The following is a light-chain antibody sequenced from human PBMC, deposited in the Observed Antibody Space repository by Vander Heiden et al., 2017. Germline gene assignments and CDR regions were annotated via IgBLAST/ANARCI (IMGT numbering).Light chain of an antibody. J-gene: IGKJ5*01. CDR3: QQYQQQIT. CDR2: DAS. CDR1: QDMSNH. V-gene: IGKV1-33*01. Sequence: IQMTQSPASLSASVGDRVPITCQASQDMSNHLNWYQQKPGKAPKVLIYDASNLETGVPSRFSGSGAGTDFTITISSLQTEDIATYYWQQYQQQITFGQGTRLEIK.